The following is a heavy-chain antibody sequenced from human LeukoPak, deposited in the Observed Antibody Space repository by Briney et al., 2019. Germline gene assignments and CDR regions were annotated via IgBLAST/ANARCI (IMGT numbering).Heavy chain of an antibody. Sequence: PGGSLRLSCAASGFTFSSSAISWVRQAPGKGLEWVSAISGSGGNRYYADSVKGRFTISRDNSKNTLYLQMNSLRAEDTAVYYCAKDYYDSSGYYYGYWGQGTLVTVSS. V-gene: IGHV3-23*01. D-gene: IGHD3-22*01. CDR1: GFTFSSSA. CDR2: ISGSGGNR. CDR3: AKDYYDSSGYYYGY. J-gene: IGHJ4*02.